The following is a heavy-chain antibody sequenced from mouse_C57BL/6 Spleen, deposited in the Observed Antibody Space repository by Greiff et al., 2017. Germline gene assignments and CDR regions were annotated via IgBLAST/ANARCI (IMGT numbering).Heavy chain of an antibody. V-gene: IGHV1-4*01. J-gene: IGHJ1*03. CDR3: ARVLLSCTEYFDV. CDR2: INPSSGYT. CDR1: GSTFTSYT. D-gene: IGHD1-1*01. Sequence: QVQLQQSGAELARPGASVKMSCKASGSTFTSYTMHWVQQTPGQGLEWIGSINPSSGYTQYKQKFKDKATLTADKSSSTAYMQLSSLTSEDSAVYYCARVLLSCTEYFDVWGTGTTVTVSS.